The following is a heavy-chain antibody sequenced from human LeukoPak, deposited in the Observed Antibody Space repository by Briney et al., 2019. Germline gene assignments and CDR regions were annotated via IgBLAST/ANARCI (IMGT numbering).Heavy chain of an antibody. CDR1: GGSFSGYY. D-gene: IGHD3-10*01. J-gene: IGHJ4*02. Sequence: SETLSLTCAVYGGSFSGYYWSWIRQPPGKGLEWIGEINHSGSTNYNPSLKSRVTISVDTSKNQFSLKLSSVTAADTAVYYCASLRFITMVREDMARDYWGQGTLVTVSS. V-gene: IGHV4-34*01. CDR2: INHSGST. CDR3: ASLRFITMVREDMARDY.